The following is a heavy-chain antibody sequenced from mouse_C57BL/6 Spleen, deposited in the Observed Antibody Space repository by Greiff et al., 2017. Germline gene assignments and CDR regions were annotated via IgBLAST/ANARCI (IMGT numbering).Heavy chain of an antibody. D-gene: IGHD4-1*01. Sequence: QVQLKESGAELARPGASVKLSCKASGYTFTSYGISWVKQRTGQGLEWIGEIYPRSGNTYYNEKFKGKATLTADKSSSTAYMELRSLTSEDSAVYFCARGELGRHFDYWGQGTTLTVSS. CDR1: GYTFTSYG. V-gene: IGHV1-81*01. J-gene: IGHJ2*01. CDR2: IYPRSGNT. CDR3: ARGELGRHFDY.